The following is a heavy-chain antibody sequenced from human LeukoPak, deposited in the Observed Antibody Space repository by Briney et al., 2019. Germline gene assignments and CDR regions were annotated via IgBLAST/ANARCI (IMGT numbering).Heavy chain of an antibody. Sequence: GGSLRLSCAASGFTFSRYWMHWVRQAPGKGLEWVSSISSSSSYIYYADSVKGRFTISRDNAKNSLYLQMNSLRAEDTAVYYCARERRGTGTTKHFDYWGQGTLVTVSS. CDR2: ISSSSSYI. V-gene: IGHV3-21*01. D-gene: IGHD1-1*01. CDR3: ARERRGTGTTKHFDY. J-gene: IGHJ4*02. CDR1: GFTFSRYW.